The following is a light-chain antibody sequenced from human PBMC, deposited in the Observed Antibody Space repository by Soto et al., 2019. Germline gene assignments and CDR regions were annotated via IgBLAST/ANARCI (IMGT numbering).Light chain of an antibody. Sequence: SVLTQPASVSGSPGQSITISCTGTSSDVGGYNYVSWYQQHPGKAPKLMIYDVSNRPSGVSNRFSGSMSGNTASLTISGLQAEDEADYYCSSYTSSSLWVFGGGTKLTVL. CDR1: SSDVGGYNY. V-gene: IGLV2-14*01. J-gene: IGLJ3*02. CDR3: SSYTSSSLWV. CDR2: DVS.